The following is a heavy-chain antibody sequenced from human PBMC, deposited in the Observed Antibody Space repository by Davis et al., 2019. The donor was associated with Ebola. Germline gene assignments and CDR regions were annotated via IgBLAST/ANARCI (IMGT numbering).Heavy chain of an antibody. CDR2: IYYSGST. D-gene: IGHD2-2*01. CDR1: GGSISSSSYY. V-gene: IGHV4-39*01. CDR3: ARKRDCISTSCYAFDI. Sequence: MPGGSLRLSCTVSGGSISSSSYYWGWIRQPPGKGLEWIGSIYYSGSTYYNPSLKSRVTISVDTSKNQFSLKLSSVTAADTAVYYCARKRDCISTSCYAFDIWGQGTMVTVSS. J-gene: IGHJ3*02.